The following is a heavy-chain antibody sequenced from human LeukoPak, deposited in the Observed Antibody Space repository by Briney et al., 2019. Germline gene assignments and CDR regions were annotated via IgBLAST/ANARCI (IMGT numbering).Heavy chain of an antibody. CDR3: ARGPPPDFDY. Sequence: SETLSLTCTVSGGSISSSSYYWSWVRQPAGKGLEWIGRIHPSGSTNYSPSLKSRVTLSVDTSKSQFSLKLSSVTAADTAVYYCARGPPPDFDYWGRGTLVTVSS. J-gene: IGHJ4*02. CDR1: GGSISSSSYY. CDR2: IHPSGST. V-gene: IGHV4-61*02.